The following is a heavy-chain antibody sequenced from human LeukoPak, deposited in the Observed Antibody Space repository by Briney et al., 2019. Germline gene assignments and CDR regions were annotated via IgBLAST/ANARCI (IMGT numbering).Heavy chain of an antibody. J-gene: IGHJ2*01. Sequence: GGSLRLSCAASGFTFSSYAMSWVRQAPGKGLEWVSAISGSGGSTYYADSVKGRFTISRDNSKNTLYLQMNSLRAEDTAVYYCAKGPDSGSYYYWYFDLWGRGTLVTVSS. CDR2: ISGSGGST. CDR3: AKGPDSGSYYYWYFDL. CDR1: GFTFSSYA. D-gene: IGHD1-26*01. V-gene: IGHV3-23*01.